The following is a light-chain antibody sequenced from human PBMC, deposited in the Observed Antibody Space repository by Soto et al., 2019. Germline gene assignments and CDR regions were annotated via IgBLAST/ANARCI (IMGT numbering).Light chain of an antibody. CDR2: DVS. Sequence: QSALTQPRSVSGSPGQSVTISCTGTSSDVGGYNYVSWYQQHPGKAPKLMISDVSKRPSGVPDRFSGSKSGNTASLTISGLQAEDEADYYCCSYAGTYVVFGGGTKVT. CDR3: CSYAGTYVV. V-gene: IGLV2-11*01. CDR1: SSDVGGYNY. J-gene: IGLJ2*01.